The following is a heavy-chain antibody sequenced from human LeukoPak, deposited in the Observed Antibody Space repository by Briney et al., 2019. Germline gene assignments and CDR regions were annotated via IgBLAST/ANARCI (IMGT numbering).Heavy chain of an antibody. D-gene: IGHD6-6*01. CDR2: IYSGGST. V-gene: IGHV3-66*01. Sequence: PGGSLRLSCAASGFTVSSNYMSWVRQAPGKGLEWVSVIYSGGSTYYADSVKGRFTISRDNSKNTLYLQMNSLRAEDTAVYYCARGAGSSFRGFGYWGQGTLVTVSS. J-gene: IGHJ4*02. CDR3: ARGAGSSFRGFGY. CDR1: GFTVSSNY.